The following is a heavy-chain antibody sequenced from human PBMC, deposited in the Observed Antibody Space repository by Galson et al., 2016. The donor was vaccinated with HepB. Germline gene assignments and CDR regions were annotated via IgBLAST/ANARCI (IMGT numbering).Heavy chain of an antibody. V-gene: IGHV3-30*18. CDR2: DSMDGRRK. Sequence: SLRLSCAASGFTFSNRGMHWVRQAPGKGLEWVAADSMDGRRKFYADSVKGRFTISRDNSNNMLFLQMNSLRVDDTAVYYCAKRHEYCPPVGCSVDSWSQGTLVSVSS. CDR1: GFTFSNRG. J-gene: IGHJ4*02. CDR3: AKRHEYCPPVGCSVDS. D-gene: IGHD2/OR15-2a*01.